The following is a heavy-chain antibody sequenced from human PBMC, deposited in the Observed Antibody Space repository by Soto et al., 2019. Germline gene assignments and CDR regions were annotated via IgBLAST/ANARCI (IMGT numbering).Heavy chain of an antibody. CDR2: IYYSGST. V-gene: IGHV4-39*01. CDR3: ASTSIAAAVPVLFDFGY. Sequence: QLQLQESGPGLVKPSETLSLTCTVSGGSISSSSYYWGWIRQPPGKGLEWIGSIYYSGSTYYNPSLKSRVTISLDTSKHHLSLKLSSVTAADTAVYYCASTSIAAAVPVLFDFGYWGQGTLVTVSS. J-gene: IGHJ4*02. D-gene: IGHD6-13*01. CDR1: GGSISSSSYY.